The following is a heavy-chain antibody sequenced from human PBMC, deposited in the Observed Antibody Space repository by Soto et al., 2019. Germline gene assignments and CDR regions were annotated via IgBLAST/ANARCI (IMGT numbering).Heavy chain of an antibody. V-gene: IGHV4-31*03. J-gene: IGHJ5*02. CDR3: ARTTYSSSWPNWFDP. Sequence: PSETLSLTCTVSGGSISSGGYYWSWIRQHPGKGLEWIGYIYYSGSTYYNPSLKSRVTISVDTSKNQFSLKLSSVTAADTAVYYCARTTYSSSWPNWFDPWGQGTLVTV. D-gene: IGHD6-13*01. CDR1: GGSISSGGYY. CDR2: IYYSGST.